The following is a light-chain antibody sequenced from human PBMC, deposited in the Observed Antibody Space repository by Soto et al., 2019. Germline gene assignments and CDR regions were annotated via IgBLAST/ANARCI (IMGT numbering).Light chain of an antibody. J-gene: IGKJ5*01. CDR2: AAS. Sequence: IQLTQSRACLSASVGDRVIITCRASQGISSYLAWYQQKPGKAPKLLIYAASTLQSGVPSRFSGSGSGTDITLTISSLQPEDFATYYCQQLNSYPITFGQGTRLEIK. CDR3: QQLNSYPIT. V-gene: IGKV1-9*01. CDR1: QGISSY.